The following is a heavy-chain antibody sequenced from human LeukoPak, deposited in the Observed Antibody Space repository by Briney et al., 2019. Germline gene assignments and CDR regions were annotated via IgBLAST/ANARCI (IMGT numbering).Heavy chain of an antibody. CDR3: AKEGASISWQYFDY. CDR2: ISYDGSNK. Sequence: GGSLRLSCAASGFTFSSYGMHWVRQAPGKGLEWVAVISYDGSNKYYADSVKGRFTISRDNSKNTLYLQMNSLRAEDTAVYYCAKEGASISWQYFDYRGQGTLVTVSS. J-gene: IGHJ4*02. V-gene: IGHV3-30*18. D-gene: IGHD5-12*01. CDR1: GFTFSSYG.